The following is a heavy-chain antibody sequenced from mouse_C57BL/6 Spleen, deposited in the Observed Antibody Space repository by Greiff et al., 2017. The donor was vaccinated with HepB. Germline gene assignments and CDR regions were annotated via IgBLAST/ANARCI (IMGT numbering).Heavy chain of an antibody. V-gene: IGHV1-80*01. CDR1: GYAFSSYW. CDR2: IYPGDGDT. CDR3: ARGYGSRVYAMDY. J-gene: IGHJ4*01. Sequence: QVQLKQSGAELVKPGASVKISCKASGYAFSSYWMNWVKQRPGKGLEWIGQIYPGDGDTNYNGKFKGKATLTADKSSSTAYMQLSSLTSEDSAVYFCARGYGSRVYAMDYWGRGTSVTVSS. D-gene: IGHD1-1*01.